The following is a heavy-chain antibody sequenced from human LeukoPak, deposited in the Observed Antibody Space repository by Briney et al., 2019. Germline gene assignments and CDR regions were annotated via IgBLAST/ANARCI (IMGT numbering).Heavy chain of an antibody. J-gene: IGHJ4*02. CDR3: ARDPGWYSSGWYFDY. CDR1: GGSISSYY. D-gene: IGHD6-19*01. V-gene: IGHV4-4*07. Sequence: PSETLSLTCTFSGGSISSYYWSWIRQPAGKGLEWIGRIYTSGSTNYNPSLKSRVTMSVDTSKNQFSLKLSSVTAADTAVYYCARDPGWYSSGWYFDYCGQGTLVTVSS. CDR2: IYTSGST.